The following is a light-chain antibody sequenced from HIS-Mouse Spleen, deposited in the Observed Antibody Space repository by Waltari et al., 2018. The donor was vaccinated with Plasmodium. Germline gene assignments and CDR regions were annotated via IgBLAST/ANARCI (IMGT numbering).Light chain of an antibody. CDR1: SSDVGSYHL. Sequence: QSALTQPASVSGSPGQSITIPCTGTSSDVGSYHLVSWYQQHPGKAPKLMIYEGSKRPSGVSNRFPGSKSGNTASLTISGLQAEDEADYYCCSYAGSSTYVFGTGTKVTVL. J-gene: IGLJ1*01. CDR3: CSYAGSSTYV. CDR2: EGS. V-gene: IGLV2-23*01.